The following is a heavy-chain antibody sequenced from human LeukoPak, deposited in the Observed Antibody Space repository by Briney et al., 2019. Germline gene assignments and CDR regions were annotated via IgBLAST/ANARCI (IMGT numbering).Heavy chain of an antibody. CDR2: ISGSGGST. J-gene: IGHJ4*02. CDR3: ARDRHSGSFYGYFDY. CDR1: GFTFSTYS. D-gene: IGHD1-26*01. V-gene: IGHV3-23*01. Sequence: PGGSLRLSCAASGFTFSTYSMSWVRQAPGKGLEWVSAISGSGGSTYYADSVKGRFTISRDNSKNTLYLQMNSLIAEDTAMYYCARDRHSGSFYGYFDYWGQGTLVTVSS.